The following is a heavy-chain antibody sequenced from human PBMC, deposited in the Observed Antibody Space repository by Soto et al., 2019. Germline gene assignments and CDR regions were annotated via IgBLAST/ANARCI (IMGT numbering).Heavy chain of an antibody. Sequence: GGSLRLSCAASGFTFSSYGMHWVRQAPGKGLEWVAVISYDGSNKYYADSVKGRFTISRDNSKNTLYLQMNSLRAEDTAVYYCAKDHQYQLLGPIDYWGQGTLVTVSS. V-gene: IGHV3-30*18. D-gene: IGHD2-2*01. CDR3: AKDHQYQLLGPIDY. J-gene: IGHJ4*02. CDR2: ISYDGSNK. CDR1: GFTFSSYG.